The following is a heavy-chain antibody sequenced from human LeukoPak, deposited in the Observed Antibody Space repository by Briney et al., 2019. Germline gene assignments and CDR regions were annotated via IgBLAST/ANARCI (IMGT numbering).Heavy chain of an antibody. CDR1: GGSISSSSYY. CDR2: IYYSGST. Sequence: PSETLSLTCTVSGGSISSSSYYWGWIRQPPGKGLEWIGSIYYSGSTYYNPSLKSRVTISVDTSKNQFSLKLSSVTAADTAVYYCARADKPSRTLRYFDWYESLDAFDIWGQGTMVTVSS. D-gene: IGHD3-9*01. J-gene: IGHJ3*02. CDR3: ARADKPSRTLRYFDWYESLDAFDI. V-gene: IGHV4-39*01.